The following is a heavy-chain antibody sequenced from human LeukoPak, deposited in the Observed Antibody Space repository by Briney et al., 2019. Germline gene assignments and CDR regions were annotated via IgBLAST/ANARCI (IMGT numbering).Heavy chain of an antibody. Sequence: GGSLRLSCAASGFTFTNAWMNWVRQAPGKGLEWVAILWFDVSKEYYADSVKGRFTISRDTSKNILYLQMNSLTAEDTAVYYCVRDTGYNYYAMDVWGKGATVTVSS. J-gene: IGHJ6*04. CDR1: GFTFTNAW. V-gene: IGHV3-33*08. CDR3: VRDTGYNYYAMDV. D-gene: IGHD5-18*01. CDR2: LWFDVSKE.